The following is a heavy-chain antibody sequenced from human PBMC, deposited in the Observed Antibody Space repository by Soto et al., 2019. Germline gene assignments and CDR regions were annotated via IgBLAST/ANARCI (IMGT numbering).Heavy chain of an antibody. CDR3: ERGITMVRGVIIDYFDY. D-gene: IGHD3-10*01. CDR1: GFTFSSYD. CDR2: IGTAGNT. J-gene: IGHJ4*02. V-gene: IGHV3-13*04. Sequence: EVQLVESGGGLVQPGGSLRLSCAASGFTFSSYDMHWVRQATGKGLEWVSAIGTAGNTYYTGSVKGRFTISRENAKNSLYLQMNSLRVGDTAVYYCERGITMVRGVIIDYFDYWGQGTLVTVSS.